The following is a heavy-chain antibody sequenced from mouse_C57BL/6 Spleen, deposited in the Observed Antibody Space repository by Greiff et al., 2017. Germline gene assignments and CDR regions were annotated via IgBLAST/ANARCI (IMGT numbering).Heavy chain of an antibody. V-gene: IGHV1-82*01. D-gene: IGHD3-2*02. CDR2: IYPGDGDT. CDR3: ARIGTAQAPYAMDY. J-gene: IGHJ4*01. Sequence: QVQLKESGPELVKPGASVKISCKASGYAFSSSWMNWVKQRPGKGLEWIGRIYPGDGDTNYNGKFKGKATLTADKSSSTAYMQLSSLTSEDSAVYFCARIGTAQAPYAMDYWGQGTSVTVSS. CDR1: GYAFSSSW.